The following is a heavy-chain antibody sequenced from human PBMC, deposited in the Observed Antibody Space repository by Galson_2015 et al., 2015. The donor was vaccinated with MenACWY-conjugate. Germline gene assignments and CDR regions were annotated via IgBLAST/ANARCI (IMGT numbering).Heavy chain of an antibody. J-gene: IGHJ4*02. Sequence: SLRLSCAASGFTFSSYWMHWVRQAPGKGLVCVSLINSDGSSTSYADSVKGRFTISRDNAKNTLYLQMNSLRAEDTAVYYCAVYCSSTRCYGASGGYWGQGTLVTVSS. CDR1: GFTFSSYW. D-gene: IGHD2-2*01. CDR3: AVYCSSTRCYGASGGY. CDR2: INSDGSST. V-gene: IGHV3-74*01.